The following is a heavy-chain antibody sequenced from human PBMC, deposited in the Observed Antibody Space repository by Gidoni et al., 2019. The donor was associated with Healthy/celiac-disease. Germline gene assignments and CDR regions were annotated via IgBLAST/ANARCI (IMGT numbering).Heavy chain of an antibody. CDR1: GFTVSSYA. CDR2: ISGSGGST. J-gene: IGHJ4*02. D-gene: IGHD3-9*01. V-gene: IGHV3-23*01. Sequence: EVQRLESGGGLVQPGGSLRLSCAASGFTVSSYAMSWVRQAPGKGLEWVSAISGSGGSTYYADSVKGRFTISRDNSKNTLYLQMNSLRAEDTAVYYCAKGPYDILTGLDYWGQGTLVTVSS. CDR3: AKGPYDILTGLDY.